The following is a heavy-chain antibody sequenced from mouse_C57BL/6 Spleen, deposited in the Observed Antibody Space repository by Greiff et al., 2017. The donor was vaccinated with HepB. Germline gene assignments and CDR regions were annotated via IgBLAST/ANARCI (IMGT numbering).Heavy chain of an antibody. CDR1: GYAFTNYL. Sequence: QVQLQQSGAELVRPGTSVKVSCKASGYAFTNYLIAWVKQRPGQGLEWIGVINPGSGGTNYNEKFKGKATLTADKSSSTAYMQLSSLTSEDSAVYFCARLYYGSSQYYFDYWGQGTTLTVSS. CDR3: ARLYYGSSQYYFDY. J-gene: IGHJ2*01. CDR2: INPGSGGT. D-gene: IGHD1-1*01. V-gene: IGHV1-54*01.